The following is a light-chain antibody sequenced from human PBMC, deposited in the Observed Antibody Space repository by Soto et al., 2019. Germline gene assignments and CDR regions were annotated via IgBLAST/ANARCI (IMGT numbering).Light chain of an antibody. CDR2: DAS. V-gene: IGKV3-11*01. CDR1: QTVSTY. Sequence: EIVLTQSPATLSLSPGEIAILPCRSSQTVSTYLAWYQHKPGQAPRHLIYDASNRATGIPARFSGSGSGTDFTLTISSLEPEDFEVYYCQHRTNRPLTFGGGTKVDIK. J-gene: IGKJ4*01. CDR3: QHRTNRPLT.